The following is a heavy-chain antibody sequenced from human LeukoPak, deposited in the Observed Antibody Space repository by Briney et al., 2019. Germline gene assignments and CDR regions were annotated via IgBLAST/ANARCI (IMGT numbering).Heavy chain of an antibody. J-gene: IGHJ5*02. CDR3: ARGGDIVVVPAARNNWFDP. Sequence: SETLSLTCAVYGGSFSGYYWSWIRQPPGKGLEWIGEINHNGSTNYNPSLKSRVTISVDTSKNQFSLKLSSVTAADTAVYYCARGGDIVVVPAARNNWFDPWGQGTLVTVSS. V-gene: IGHV4-34*01. CDR1: GGSFSGYY. D-gene: IGHD2-2*01. CDR2: INHNGST.